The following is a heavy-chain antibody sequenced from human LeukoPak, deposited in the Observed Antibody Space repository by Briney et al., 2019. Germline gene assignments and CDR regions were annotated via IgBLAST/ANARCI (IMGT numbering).Heavy chain of an antibody. CDR2: INTDGRST. V-gene: IGHV3-74*01. J-gene: IGHJ4*02. CDR3: ARGRELVDY. CDR1: GFTFRSYW. Sequence: GGSLRLSCAASGFTFRSYWMHWVRPAPGKGLVWVSRINTDGRSTSYADSVKGRFTISRDNAKNTLFLQMNSLRAEDTAVYYCARGRELVDYWGQGTLVTVSS. D-gene: IGHD1-26*01.